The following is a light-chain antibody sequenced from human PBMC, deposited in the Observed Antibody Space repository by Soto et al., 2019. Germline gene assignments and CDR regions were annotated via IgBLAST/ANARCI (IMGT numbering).Light chain of an antibody. CDR1: QSISSY. J-gene: IGKJ1*01. CDR3: QLSHSTPLM. CDR2: AAS. Sequence: DIQMTQSPSSLSASVGDRVTISCRASQSISSYLNWYQQKPGKAPKLLIYAASSLQSGVPSRFSGSGSGTDFTLTISSLQPEDFATYYCQLSHSTPLMFGQGTKVE. V-gene: IGKV1-39*01.